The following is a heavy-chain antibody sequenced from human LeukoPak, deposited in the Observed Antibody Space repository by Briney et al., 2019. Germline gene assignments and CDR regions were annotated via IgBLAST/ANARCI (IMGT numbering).Heavy chain of an antibody. Sequence: ASVKVSCKASGGTFSSYEINWVRQAPGQGLEWMGGIIPIFGTANYAQKFQGRVTITADESTSTAYMELSSLRSEDTAVYYCARDDVVSESQDRPGFDPWGQGTLVTVSS. V-gene: IGHV1-69*01. CDR1: GGTFSSYE. D-gene: IGHD5/OR15-5a*01. J-gene: IGHJ5*02. CDR3: ARDDVVSESQDRPGFDP. CDR2: IIPIFGTA.